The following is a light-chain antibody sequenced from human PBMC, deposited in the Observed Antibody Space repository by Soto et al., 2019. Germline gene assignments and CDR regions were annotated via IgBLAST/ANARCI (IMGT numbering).Light chain of an antibody. CDR1: QSISSY. V-gene: IGKV1-39*01. CDR3: QQSYSTPPWT. Sequence: DIQMTQSPSSLSASVGDRVTITCRASQSISSYLNWYQQKPGKAPQLLIYAASSLQGGVPSRFSGSGSGTDFTLTISSLQPEDFATYYCQQSYSTPPWTFGQGTKVDIK. J-gene: IGKJ1*01. CDR2: AAS.